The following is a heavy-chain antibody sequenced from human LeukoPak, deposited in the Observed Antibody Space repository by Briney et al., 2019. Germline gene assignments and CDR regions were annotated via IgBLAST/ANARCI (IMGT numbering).Heavy chain of an antibody. CDR3: ARAPSGYDSSGFQGAFDI. V-gene: IGHV4-61*02. CDR2: IYTSGST. J-gene: IGHJ3*02. CDR1: GGSISSGSYY. Sequence: SETLSLTCTVSGGSISSGSYYWSWIRQPAGKGLEWIGRIYTSGSTNYNPSLKSRVTISVDTSKNQFSLKLSSVTAADTAVYYCARAPSGYDSSGFQGAFDIWGQGTMVTVSS. D-gene: IGHD3-22*01.